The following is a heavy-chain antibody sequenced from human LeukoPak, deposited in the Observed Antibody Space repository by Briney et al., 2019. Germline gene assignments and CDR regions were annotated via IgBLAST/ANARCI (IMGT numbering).Heavy chain of an antibody. D-gene: IGHD1-26*01. J-gene: IGHJ5*01. CDR3: ARLVGASWFDS. Sequence: SQTLTLTCAISGDSVSTNSATWTWLRQSPSRGLEWLGRTYYRSKWYNDYAVPMKSRITITPDTSKNQFSLKLTSVTPEDTAVYYCARLVGASWFDSWGQGTLVTVSS. V-gene: IGHV6-1*01. CDR1: GDSVSTNSAT. CDR2: TYYRSKWYN.